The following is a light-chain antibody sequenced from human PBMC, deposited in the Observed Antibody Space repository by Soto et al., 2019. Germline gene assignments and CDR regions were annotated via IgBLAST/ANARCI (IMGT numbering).Light chain of an antibody. V-gene: IGKV3-15*01. CDR2: GAS. CDR1: QNINTY. Sequence: EKVMTQSPATLSMSPGERATLSCRASQNINTYLAWYQQKPGQAPRLLIYGASTRATGIPARFSGSGSGTEFTLTIRSLQSEDFAVYYCQQYPSWPSWTFGQGTKVELK. J-gene: IGKJ1*01. CDR3: QQYPSWPSWT.